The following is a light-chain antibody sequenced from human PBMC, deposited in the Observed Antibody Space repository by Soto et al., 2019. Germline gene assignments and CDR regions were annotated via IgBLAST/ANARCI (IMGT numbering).Light chain of an antibody. CDR2: GAP. J-gene: IGKJ2*01. Sequence: ETVVTQSPATLSVSPAERATLSFSASQSVTTNLAWYQQKSGQAPRLLIYGAPTRATGVPARFSGSGSGTEFTLTISSLQSEDFAVYYGQQYNDWPPYTFGQGTTLEIK. V-gene: IGKV3-15*01. CDR3: QQYNDWPPYT. CDR1: QSVTTN.